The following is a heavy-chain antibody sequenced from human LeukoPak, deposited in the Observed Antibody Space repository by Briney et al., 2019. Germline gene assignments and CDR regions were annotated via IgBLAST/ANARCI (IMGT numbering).Heavy chain of an antibody. V-gene: IGHV4-31*11. Sequence: PSETLSLTCAVYGGSFSGYYWSWIRQHPGKGLEWIGHFSYSGSTYYNPSLRSRVTILVDTSKNQFSLNLTSVTAADTAVYYCAREAASTLMDVWGQGTTVTVSS. CDR1: GGSFSGYY. J-gene: IGHJ6*02. CDR3: AREAASTLMDV. D-gene: IGHD3-3*02. CDR2: FSYSGST.